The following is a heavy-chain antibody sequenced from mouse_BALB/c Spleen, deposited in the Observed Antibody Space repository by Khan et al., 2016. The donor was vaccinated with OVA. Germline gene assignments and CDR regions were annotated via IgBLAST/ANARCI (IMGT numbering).Heavy chain of an antibody. CDR3: IRGGYGGLAY. CDR2: ITPSNGGT. Sequence: QVQLQQSGTELVKPGASVRLSCKASGYTFTSYQMYWVKQRPGQGLEWIGEITPSNGGTNFNEKFKSKATLTVDESSSTAFMQRSSLTSEDSAVYYCIRGGYGGLAYWGQGTLVTVSA. V-gene: IGHV1-53*01. D-gene: IGHD3-1*01. J-gene: IGHJ3*01. CDR1: GYTFTSYQ.